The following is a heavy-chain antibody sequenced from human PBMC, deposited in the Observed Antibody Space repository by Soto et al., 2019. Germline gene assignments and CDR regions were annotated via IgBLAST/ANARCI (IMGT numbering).Heavy chain of an antibody. D-gene: IGHD6-13*01. CDR3: ASSYSSSWTYYGMDV. Sequence: LRLSCAASGFTFSSYEMNWVRQAPGKGLEWVSYISSSGSTIYYADSVKGRFTISRDNAKNSLYLQMNSLRAEDTAVYYCASSYSSSWTYYGMDVWGQGTTVTVSS. J-gene: IGHJ6*02. CDR2: ISSSGSTI. CDR1: GFTFSSYE. V-gene: IGHV3-48*03.